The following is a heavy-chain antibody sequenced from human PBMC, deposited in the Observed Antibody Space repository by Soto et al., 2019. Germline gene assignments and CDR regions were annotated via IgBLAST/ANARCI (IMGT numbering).Heavy chain of an antibody. CDR1: GFTVSSNY. J-gene: IGHJ4*02. D-gene: IGHD5-18*01. CDR3: ARTGGYSYGWLSRGYYFDY. V-gene: IGHV3-66*01. CDR2: IYSGGST. Sequence: GGSLRLSCAASGFTVSSNYMSWVRQAPGKGLEWVSVIYSGGSTYYADSVKGRFTISRDNSKNTLYLQMNSLRAEDTAVYYCARTGGYSYGWLSRGYYFDYWGQGTLVTVSS.